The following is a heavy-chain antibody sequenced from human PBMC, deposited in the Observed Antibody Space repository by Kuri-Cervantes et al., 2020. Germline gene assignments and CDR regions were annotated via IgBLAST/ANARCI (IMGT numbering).Heavy chain of an antibody. J-gene: IGHJ4*02. CDR2: IYYSGST. D-gene: IGHD3-22*01. CDR1: GGSISSYY. CDR3: HYYDSSGKVDY. V-gene: IGHV4-59*01. Sequence: SETLSLTCTVSGGSISSYYWSWIRQPPGKGLEWIGYIYYSGSTNYNPSLKSRVTISVDTSKNQFSLKLSSVTAADTAVYYAHYYDSSGKVDYWGQGTLVTVSS.